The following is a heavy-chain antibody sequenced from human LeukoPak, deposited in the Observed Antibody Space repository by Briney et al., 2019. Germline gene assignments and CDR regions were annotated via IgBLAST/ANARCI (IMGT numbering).Heavy chain of an antibody. CDR3: ARERKWFGELLFDY. D-gene: IGHD3-10*01. CDR1: GFTFSSYA. CDR2: ISYDGSNK. V-gene: IGHV3-30-3*01. Sequence: GGSLRLSCAASGFTFSSYAMHWVRQAPGKGLEWVAVISYDGSNKYYADSVKGRFTISRDNSKNTLYLQMNSLRAEDTAVYYCARERKWFGELLFDYWGQGTLVTVSS. J-gene: IGHJ4*02.